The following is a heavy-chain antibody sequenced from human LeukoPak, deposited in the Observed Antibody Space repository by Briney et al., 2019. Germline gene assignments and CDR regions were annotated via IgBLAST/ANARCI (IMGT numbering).Heavy chain of an antibody. CDR2: IRSETDGGTR. J-gene: IGHJ1*01. V-gene: IGHV3-15*01. D-gene: IGHD6-25*01. CDR1: GFTFSNAW. Sequence: PGGSLRLSCAVSGFTFSNAWMNWVRQAPGKGLEWVGHIRSETDGGTRDYAAPVKGRFTISRDDSKSTVYLQMNNLKTEDTAVYYCTTAAFHWGQGTLVTVS. CDR3: TTAAFH.